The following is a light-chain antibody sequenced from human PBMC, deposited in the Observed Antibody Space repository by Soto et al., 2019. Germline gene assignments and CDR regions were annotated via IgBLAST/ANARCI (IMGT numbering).Light chain of an antibody. J-gene: IGKJ1*01. V-gene: IGKV1-5*01. CDR1: QSISTW. Sequence: DIQMTQSPSTLSASVGDRVTITCRASQSISTWLAWYQQKPGKAPKLLIYAASSLESGVPSRFSGSGSGTEFNLTISSLQPDDDATYYCQQYNSYSRTFGQGTKVEIK. CDR3: QQYNSYSRT. CDR2: AAS.